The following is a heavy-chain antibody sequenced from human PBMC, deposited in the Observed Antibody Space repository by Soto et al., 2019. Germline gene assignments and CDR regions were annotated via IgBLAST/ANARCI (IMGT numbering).Heavy chain of an antibody. D-gene: IGHD3-9*01. J-gene: IGHJ4*02. CDR1: GASIDITTNH. V-gene: IGHV4-39*01. CDR2: IYLSGNT. CDR3: ARFPSRYYFEISERPPDY. Sequence: SETLSLTCTVSGASIDITTNHWGGIRQPLGKGLECVGTIYLSGNTYLNSSLKRRVTISVDTFKNQFSLKLRSATAADTAVYYCARFPSRYYFEISERPPDYWGQGTLGT.